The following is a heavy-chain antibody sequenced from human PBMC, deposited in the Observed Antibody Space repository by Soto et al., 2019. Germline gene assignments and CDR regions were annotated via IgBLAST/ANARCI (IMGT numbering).Heavy chain of an antibody. CDR2: INPNSGGT. D-gene: IGHD1-1*01. V-gene: IGHV1-2*04. Sequence: ASVKVSCKASGYTFTGYYMHWVRQAPGQGLEWMGWINPNSGGTNYAQKFQGWVTMTRDTSISTAYMELSRLRSDDTAVYYCARDLAQQLVTIGKVPSLGNWNDVAYYFDYWGQGTLVTVSS. CDR3: ARDLAQQLVTIGKVPSLGNWNDVAYYFDY. CDR1: GYTFTGYY. J-gene: IGHJ4*02.